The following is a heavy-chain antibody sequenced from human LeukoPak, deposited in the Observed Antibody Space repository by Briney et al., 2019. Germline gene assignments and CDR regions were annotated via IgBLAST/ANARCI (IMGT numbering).Heavy chain of an antibody. CDR1: GFTFSSYA. V-gene: IGHV3-30*04. CDR2: ISYDGSNK. Sequence: GGSLRLSCAASGFTFSSYAMHWVRQAPGKGLEWVAVISYDGSNKYYADSVKGRFTISRDNSKNTLYLQMNSLGAEDTAVYYCARDYYDFWSGPPPPYYYYGMDVWGQGTTVTVSS. J-gene: IGHJ6*02. CDR3: ARDYYDFWSGPPPPYYYYGMDV. D-gene: IGHD3-3*01.